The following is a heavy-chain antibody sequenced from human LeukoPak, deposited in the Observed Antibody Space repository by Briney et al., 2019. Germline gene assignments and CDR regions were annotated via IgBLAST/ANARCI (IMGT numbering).Heavy chain of an antibody. CDR1: GFTASTNY. V-gene: IGHV3-53*01. Sequence: GGSRRLSCAASGFTASTNYMSWVRQAPGEGLEWVSAIYSGGSTHYADSVKGRFTISRDNSKNPLYLRMNNLRPEDTAVYYCARAPAAGTWWFDTWGHGTLVTVSS. CDR2: IYSGGST. J-gene: IGHJ5*01. D-gene: IGHD6-13*01. CDR3: ARAPAAGTWWFDT.